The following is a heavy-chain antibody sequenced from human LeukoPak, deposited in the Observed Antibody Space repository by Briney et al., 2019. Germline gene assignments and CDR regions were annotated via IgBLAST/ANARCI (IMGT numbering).Heavy chain of an antibody. J-gene: IGHJ6*02. CDR3: ARGEVAGPFYYSYYGMDV. Sequence: SETLSLTCAVYGGSFSGYYWSWIRQPPGKGLEWIGEINHSGSTNYNPSLKSRVTISVDTSKNQFSLKLSSVTAADTAVYYCARGEVAGPFYYSYYGMDVWGQGTTVTVSS. D-gene: IGHD6-19*01. CDR1: GGSFSGYY. CDR2: INHSGST. V-gene: IGHV4-34*01.